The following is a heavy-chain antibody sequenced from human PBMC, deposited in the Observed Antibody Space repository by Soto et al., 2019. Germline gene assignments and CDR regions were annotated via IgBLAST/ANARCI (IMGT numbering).Heavy chain of an antibody. CDR1: GYTFTRYG. Sequence: ASVKVSCKASGYTFTRYGISWVRQAPGQGLEWMGWINGNNGDTNYAQNLQGRVTMTTDTSASTAYMELSSLRSEDTAVYYCGRDLWDSVYHYYFDYWGQGTQVTSPQ. D-gene: IGHD5-12*01. CDR2: INGNNGDT. V-gene: IGHV1-18*01. CDR3: GRDLWDSVYHYYFDY. J-gene: IGHJ4*02.